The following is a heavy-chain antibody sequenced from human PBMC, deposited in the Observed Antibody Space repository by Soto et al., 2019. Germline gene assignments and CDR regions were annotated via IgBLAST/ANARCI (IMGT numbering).Heavy chain of an antibody. J-gene: IGHJ5*02. CDR3: ARSIAARLNWFDP. CDR2: IKQDGSEK. D-gene: IGHD6-6*01. CDR1: GFTFSSYW. V-gene: IGHV3-7*01. Sequence: EVQLVESGGGLVQPGGSLRLSCAASGFTFSSYWMSWVRQAPGKGLEWVANIKQDGSEKYYVDSVKGRFTISRDNAKISLYLQMNSLRAEDTAVYYCARSIAARLNWFDPWGQGTLVTVSS.